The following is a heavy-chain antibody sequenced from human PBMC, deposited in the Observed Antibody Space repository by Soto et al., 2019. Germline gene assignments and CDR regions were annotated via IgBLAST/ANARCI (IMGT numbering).Heavy chain of an antibody. J-gene: IGHJ4*02. D-gene: IGHD6-25*01. Sequence: PSETLSLTCAVSGGSISSSNWWSWVRQPPGKGLEGCGGIYHSGSTNYNPSLKSRVTISVDKSKNKFSLKLSSVAAAEAAVYYCAGAKPDSSGSAPYYFDYWGQGTLVTVSS. CDR1: GGSISSSNW. CDR3: AGAKPDSSGSAPYYFDY. V-gene: IGHV4-4*02. CDR2: IYHSGST.